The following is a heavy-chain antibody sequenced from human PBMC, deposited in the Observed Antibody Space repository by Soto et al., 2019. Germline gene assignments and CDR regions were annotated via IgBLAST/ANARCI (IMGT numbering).Heavy chain of an antibody. J-gene: IGHJ6*02. V-gene: IGHV7-4-1*01. CDR1: GYTFTSYA. CDR2: INTNTGNP. D-gene: IGHD1-26*01. CDR3: AREIGGSYFSSYYYGMDV. Sequence: QVQLVQSGSELKKPGASVKVSCKASGYTFTSYAMNWVRQAPGQGLEWMGWINTNTGNPTYAQGFTGRFVFSLDTXVXTXXLQICSLKAEDTAVYYCAREIGGSYFSSYYYGMDVWGQGTTVTVSS.